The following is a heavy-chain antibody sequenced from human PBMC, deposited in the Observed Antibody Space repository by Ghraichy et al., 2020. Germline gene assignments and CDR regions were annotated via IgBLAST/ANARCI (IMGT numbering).Heavy chain of an antibody. CDR3: ARDWGYSEGYGHYFQH. J-gene: IGHJ1*01. CDR1: GFTFGSYA. Sequence: GGSLRLSCAASGFTFGSYAMHWVRQAPGKGLEWVSVISGSGTVTQYKDSVKGRFTISRDDSKSTLYLQMNSLRSDDTAVYYCARDWGYSEGYGHYFQHWGQGTLVTVSS. CDR2: ISGSGTVT. D-gene: IGHD1-26*01. V-gene: IGHV3-23*01.